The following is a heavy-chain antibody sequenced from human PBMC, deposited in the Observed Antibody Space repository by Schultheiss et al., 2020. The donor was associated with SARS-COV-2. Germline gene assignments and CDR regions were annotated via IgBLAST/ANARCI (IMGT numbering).Heavy chain of an antibody. CDR3: ARVAGDIVVVPAAIDY. Sequence: GESLKISCAASGFTFSSYAMHWVRQAPGKGLEWVAIIKQDGSEKYYVDSVKGRFTISRDNAKNSLYLQMNSLRAEDTAVYYCARVAGDIVVVPAAIDYWGQGTLVTVSS. V-gene: IGHV3-7*03. CDR2: IKQDGSEK. D-gene: IGHD2-2*01. CDR1: GFTFSSYA. J-gene: IGHJ4*02.